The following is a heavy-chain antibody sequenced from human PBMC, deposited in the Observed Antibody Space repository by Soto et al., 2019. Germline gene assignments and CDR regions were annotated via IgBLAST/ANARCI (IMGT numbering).Heavy chain of an antibody. D-gene: IGHD3-3*01. V-gene: IGHV3-7*01. CDR3: ARECDFWSGFSLEY. CDR1: GFTFSNDW. Sequence: EVQLVESGGSVVQPGGSLRLSCGASGFTFSNDWMRWVRQAPVKGLEWVAKIKQDGSETYYVDSVKCRFTISRDNAKKSLFLQKNSLGADDTAVYYCARECDFWSGFSLEYWGQGTLVTVSS. CDR2: IKQDGSET. J-gene: IGHJ4*02.